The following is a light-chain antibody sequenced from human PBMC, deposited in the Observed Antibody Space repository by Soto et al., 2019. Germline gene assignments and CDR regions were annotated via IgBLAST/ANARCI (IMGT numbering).Light chain of an antibody. J-gene: IGKJ4*01. CDR1: QSVASY. V-gene: IGKV3-11*01. Sequence: EIVLTQSPATLSLSPGERATLSCRASQSVASYLAWYQQKPGQAPTLLIYDTSNRATGTPARFSGSGFGTDFTLTISSLEPEDFAVYYCQQRKSWPLTFGGGTKVDIK. CDR3: QQRKSWPLT. CDR2: DTS.